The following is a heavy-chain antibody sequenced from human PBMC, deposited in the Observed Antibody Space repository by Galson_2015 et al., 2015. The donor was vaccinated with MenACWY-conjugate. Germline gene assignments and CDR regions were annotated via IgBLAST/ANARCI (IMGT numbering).Heavy chain of an antibody. CDR3: ARVTATEAFDY. V-gene: IGHV1-3*01. D-gene: IGHD5-18*01. J-gene: IGHJ4*02. CDR2: INAGNGNT. CDR1: GGTFSSYA. Sequence: SVKVSCKASGGTFSSYAISWVRQAPGQRLEWMGWINAGNGNTKYSQKFQGRVTITRDTSASTAYMELSSLRSEDTAVYYCARVTATEAFDYWGQGTLVTVSS.